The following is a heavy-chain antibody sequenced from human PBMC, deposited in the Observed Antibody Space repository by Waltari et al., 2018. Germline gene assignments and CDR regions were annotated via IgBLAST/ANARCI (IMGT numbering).Heavy chain of an antibody. V-gene: IGHV4-4*02. CDR1: GDSRTTTDC. CDR3: ARDRGRGLYLDS. Sequence: QLQLQESGPGLVKPSETLSLTCTISGDSRTTTDCWTWVRQPPGKGLEWIGQVHHSGRPNYSPSFASRVTMSLDTSTDQFSLKMTSATAADTAVYYCARDRGRGLYLDSWGPGILVSVSP. CDR2: VHHSGRP. D-gene: IGHD2-15*01. J-gene: IGHJ4*02.